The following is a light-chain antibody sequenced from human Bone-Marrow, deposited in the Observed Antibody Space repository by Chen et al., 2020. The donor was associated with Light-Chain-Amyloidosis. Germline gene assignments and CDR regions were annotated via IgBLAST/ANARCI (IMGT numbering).Light chain of an antibody. CDR3: SSYTITNTLV. V-gene: IGLV2-14*01. J-gene: IGLJ1*01. CDR1: RSEVGGDNH. Sequence: QSALTPPASVSGSPGQAITISCTGTRSEVGGDNHVPWYQQQPDKAPKLMIYEVTNRPSWVPDRFSGSKSDNTASLTISGLQTEDEADYFCSSYTITNTLVFGSGTRVTVL. CDR2: EVT.